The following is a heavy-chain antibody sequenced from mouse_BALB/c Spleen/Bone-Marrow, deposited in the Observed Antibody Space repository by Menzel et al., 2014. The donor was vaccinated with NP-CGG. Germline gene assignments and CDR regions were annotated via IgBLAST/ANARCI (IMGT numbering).Heavy chain of an antibody. Sequence: QVQLKQSGAEQMQPGASVKISCKATGYTFSNYWIEWVKQRPGHGPEWIGEILPGNTNANYNEKFKGRATFTADTSSNTAYMQLSSLTSEDSAVYYCARGWYSMDDWGQGTSVTVSS. CDR3: ARGWYSMDD. J-gene: IGHJ4*01. CDR1: GYTFSNYW. V-gene: IGHV1-9*01. CDR2: ILPGNTNA.